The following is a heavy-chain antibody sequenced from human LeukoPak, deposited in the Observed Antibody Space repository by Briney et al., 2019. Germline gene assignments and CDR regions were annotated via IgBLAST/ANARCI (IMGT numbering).Heavy chain of an antibody. Sequence: PGGSLRLSCAASGFTFSNYGMHWVRQAPGKGLEWVAFIRYDGSNKYYADSVKGRFTISRDNSKNTLYLQMISLRGEDTAVYYCAKGYWSGYSFDNWFDPWGQGTLVTVSS. CDR1: GFTFSNYG. CDR2: IRYDGSNK. D-gene: IGHD3-3*01. V-gene: IGHV3-30*02. J-gene: IGHJ5*02. CDR3: AKGYWSGYSFDNWFDP.